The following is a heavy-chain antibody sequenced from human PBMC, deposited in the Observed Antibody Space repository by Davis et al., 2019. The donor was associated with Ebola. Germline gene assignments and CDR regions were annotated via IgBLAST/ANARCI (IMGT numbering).Heavy chain of an antibody. Sequence: PGGSLRLSCAASGFTFSSYSMNWVRQAPGKGLEWVSSISSSSSYIYYADSVKGRFTISRDNAKNSLYLQMNSLRAEDTAVYYCARGGGIVATIYDEYYFDYWGQGTLVTVSS. J-gene: IGHJ4*02. D-gene: IGHD5-12*01. CDR2: ISSSSSYI. V-gene: IGHV3-21*04. CDR3: ARGGGIVATIYDEYYFDY. CDR1: GFTFSSYS.